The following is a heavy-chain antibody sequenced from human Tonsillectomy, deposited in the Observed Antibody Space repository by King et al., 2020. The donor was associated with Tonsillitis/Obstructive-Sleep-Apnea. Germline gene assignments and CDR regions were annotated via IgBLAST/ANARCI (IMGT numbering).Heavy chain of an antibody. CDR2: ISGSGIST. CDR3: ELSESGSFRPFDY. Sequence: VQLVESGGGLVQPGGSLRLSCAASGFTFSSYAMSWVRQAPGKGLEWVSSISGSGISTYYADSVKGRFTISRDNSKNTLYLQMNSLRAEDTAVYYCELSESGSFRPFDYWGQGTLVTVSS. J-gene: IGHJ4*02. V-gene: IGHV3-23*04. CDR1: GFTFSSYA. D-gene: IGHD1-26*01.